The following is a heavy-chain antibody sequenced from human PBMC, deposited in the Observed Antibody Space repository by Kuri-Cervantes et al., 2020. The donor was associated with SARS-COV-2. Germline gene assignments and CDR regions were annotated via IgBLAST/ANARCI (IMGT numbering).Heavy chain of an antibody. V-gene: IGHV4-38-2*02. J-gene: IGHJ4*02. CDR3: AREVSSEQLVAFDY. CDR2: INHSGST. CDR1: RYSISSGYY. Sequence: SQTLSLTCAVSRYSISSGYYWGWIRQPPGKGLEWIGEINHSGSTNYNPSLKSRVTISVDTSKNQFSLKLSSVTAADTAVYYCAREVSSEQLVAFDYWGQGTLVTVSS. D-gene: IGHD6-6*01.